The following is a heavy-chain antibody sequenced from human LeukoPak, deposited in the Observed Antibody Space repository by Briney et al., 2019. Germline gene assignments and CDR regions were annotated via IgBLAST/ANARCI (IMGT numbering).Heavy chain of an antibody. CDR3: AKDPPGVYYGSGSYADY. Sequence: GGSLRLSCAASGFTFSSYAMSWVRQAPGKGLEWVSAISGSGGSTYYADSVKGRSTISRDNSKNTLYLKMNSLRAADTAVYYCAKDPPGVYYGSGSYADYWGQGTLVTVSS. V-gene: IGHV3-23*01. D-gene: IGHD3-10*01. CDR1: GFTFSSYA. J-gene: IGHJ4*02. CDR2: ISGSGGST.